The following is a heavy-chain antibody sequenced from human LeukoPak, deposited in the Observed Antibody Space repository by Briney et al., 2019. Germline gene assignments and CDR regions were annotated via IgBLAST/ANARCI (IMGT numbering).Heavy chain of an antibody. J-gene: IGHJ4*02. V-gene: IGHV3-66*01. CDR1: GFNVRYNY. Sequence: GGSLRLSCTASGFNVRYNYMAWARQAPGKGLEWVSIIYSNSGTYYTDSVNGRFTISRDNSRNTVSLQMDSLRVEDTAVYYCIIYSSGWQWGQGTLVTVSS. D-gene: IGHD6-19*01. CDR2: IYSNSGT. CDR3: IIYSSGWQ.